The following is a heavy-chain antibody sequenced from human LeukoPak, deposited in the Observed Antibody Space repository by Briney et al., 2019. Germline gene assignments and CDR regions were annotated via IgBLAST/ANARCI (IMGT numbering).Heavy chain of an antibody. CDR3: AKDHYYDLLTGYYLY. D-gene: IGHD3-9*01. Sequence: QTGGSLRLSCAASGFTFSSYAMSWVRQAPGKGLEWVSDISGSGGRTFYADSVKGRFTISRDNSKNTLYLQMNSLRAEDTAVYYCAKDHYYDLLTGYYLYWGQGTLVTVSS. CDR2: ISGSGGRT. V-gene: IGHV3-23*01. CDR1: GFTFSSYA. J-gene: IGHJ4*02.